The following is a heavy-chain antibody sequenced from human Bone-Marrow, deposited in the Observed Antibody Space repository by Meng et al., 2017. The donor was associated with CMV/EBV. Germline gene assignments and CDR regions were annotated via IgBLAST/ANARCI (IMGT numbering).Heavy chain of an antibody. D-gene: IGHD3-3*01. Sequence: GESLKISCAASGFTFSSYAMSWVRQAPGKGLEWVSAISGSGGSTYYADSVKGRFTISRDNSKNSLYLQMNSLRAEDTALYYCAKDGQRFLEWSYGMDVWGQGTTVAASS. CDR2: ISGSGGST. V-gene: IGHV3-23*01. CDR1: GFTFSSYA. J-gene: IGHJ6*02. CDR3: AKDGQRFLEWSYGMDV.